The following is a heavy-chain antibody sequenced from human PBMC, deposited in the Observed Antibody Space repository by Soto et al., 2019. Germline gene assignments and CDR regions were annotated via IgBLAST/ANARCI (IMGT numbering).Heavy chain of an antibody. D-gene: IGHD6-6*01. Sequence: QVQLQESGPGLVKPSETLSLTCTVSGGSISSYYWSWIRQPPGKGLEWIGYIYYSGSTNYNPSLKSRVTISVDTSKNQFSLKLSSVTAADTAVYYCARGGRIAARLGTYYYCYGMDVWGQGTTVTVSS. CDR1: GGSISSYY. CDR3: ARGGRIAARLGTYYYCYGMDV. V-gene: IGHV4-59*01. CDR2: IYYSGST. J-gene: IGHJ6*02.